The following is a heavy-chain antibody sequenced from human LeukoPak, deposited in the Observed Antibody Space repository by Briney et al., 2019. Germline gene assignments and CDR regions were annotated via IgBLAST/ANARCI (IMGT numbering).Heavy chain of an antibody. V-gene: IGHV3-48*03. CDR2: VSSSGSTI. J-gene: IGHJ3*02. CDR1: GFTFSTYE. Sequence: GGSLRLSCAASGFTFSTYEMNWVRQAPGKGLEWVSYVSSSGSTIYYADSVKGRFTISRDNAKKSLYLQMNSLRAEDTAVYYCARSKREGLDAFDIWGQGTMVTVSS. CDR3: ARSKREGLDAFDI.